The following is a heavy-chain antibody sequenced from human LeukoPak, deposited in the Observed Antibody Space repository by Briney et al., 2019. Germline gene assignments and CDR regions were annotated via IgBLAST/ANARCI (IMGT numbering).Heavy chain of an antibody. D-gene: IGHD6-19*01. CDR3: AKLSPQQWLVLGDYFDY. J-gene: IGHJ4*02. Sequence: GGSLRLSCAASGITFSNFWMSWVRQAPGEGLEWVANIKPDGREKYYKDSLKGRFTISNDNAKNSVYLQMNSLRAEDTAVYYCAKLSPQQWLVLGDYFDYWGQGTLVTVSS. CDR2: IKPDGREK. CDR1: GITFSNFW. V-gene: IGHV3-7*03.